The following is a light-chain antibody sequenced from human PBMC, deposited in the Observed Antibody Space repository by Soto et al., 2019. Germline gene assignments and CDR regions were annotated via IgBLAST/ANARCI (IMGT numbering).Light chain of an antibody. CDR2: DAS. J-gene: IGKJ5*01. CDR1: QSVSSH. Sequence: DIVLQPSQGTLSFSPGAIATLSCSASQSVSSHLAWYQKTPGQAPRLLIYDASNRATGIPARFSGSGSGTEFTLTISRLQSEDFAVYYCQQYNNWPPTTCGQGTRRELK. V-gene: IGKV3-15*01. CDR3: QQYNNWPPTT.